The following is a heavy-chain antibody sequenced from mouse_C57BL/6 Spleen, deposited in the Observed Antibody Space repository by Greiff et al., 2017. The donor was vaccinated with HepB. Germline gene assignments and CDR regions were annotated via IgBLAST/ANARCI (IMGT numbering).Heavy chain of an antibody. CDR1: GYTFTDYN. Sequence: SGPELVKPGASVKIPCKASGYTFTDYNMDWVKQSHGKSLEWIGDINPNNGGTIYNQKFKGKATLTVDKSSSTAYMELRSLTSEDTAVYYCARSPFYYKAYYFDYWGQGTTLTVSS. CDR3: ARSPFYYKAYYFDY. V-gene: IGHV1-18*01. D-gene: IGHD2-1*01. J-gene: IGHJ2*01. CDR2: INPNNGGT.